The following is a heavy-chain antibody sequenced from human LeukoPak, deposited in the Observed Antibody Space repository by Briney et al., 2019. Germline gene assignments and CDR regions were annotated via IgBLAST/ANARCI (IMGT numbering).Heavy chain of an antibody. Sequence: SVKVSCKPSGGSFSTSAISWVRQAPGQGLEWMGGIIPIFRAAIYAQKFQGRVTITADESTTTAYMELSSLRSEDTALYYCARGIDYGDYDFGYWGQGTLVTVSS. J-gene: IGHJ4*02. CDR3: ARGIDYGDYDFGY. D-gene: IGHD4-17*01. CDR1: GGSFSTSA. V-gene: IGHV1-69*13. CDR2: IIPIFRAA.